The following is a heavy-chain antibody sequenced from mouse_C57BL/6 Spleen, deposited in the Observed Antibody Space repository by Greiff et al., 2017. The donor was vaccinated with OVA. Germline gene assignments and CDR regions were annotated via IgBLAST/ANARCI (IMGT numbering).Heavy chain of an antibody. CDR3: ARSVRPAWFAY. CDR2: IDPEDGET. J-gene: IGHJ3*01. V-gene: IGHV14-2*01. CDR1: GFNIKDYY. Sequence: EVKVEESGAELVKPGASVKLSCTASGFNIKDYYMHWVKQRTEQGLEWIGRIDPEDGETKYAPKFQGQATITADTSSNTAYLQLSSRTSEDTAVYYCARSVRPAWFAYWGQGTLVTVSA.